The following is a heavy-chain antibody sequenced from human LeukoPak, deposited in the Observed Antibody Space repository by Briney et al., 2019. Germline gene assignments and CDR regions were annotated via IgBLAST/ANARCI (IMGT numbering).Heavy chain of an antibody. J-gene: IGHJ3*02. D-gene: IGHD3-22*01. CDR3: ARDDPRGGYYYDSSGYHAFDI. V-gene: IGHV4-31*03. CDR2: IYYSGST. CDR1: GGSISSGGYY. Sequence: PSETLSLTCTVSGGSISSGGYYWSWIRQHPGKGLEWIGYIYYSGSTYYNPSLKSRVTISVDTSKNQFSLKLSPVTAADTAVYYCARDDPRGGYYYDSSGYHAFDIWGQGTMVTVSS.